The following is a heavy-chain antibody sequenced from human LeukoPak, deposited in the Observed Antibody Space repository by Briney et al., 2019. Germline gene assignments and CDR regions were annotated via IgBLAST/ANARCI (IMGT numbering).Heavy chain of an antibody. Sequence: ASVKVSCKASGYTFTSYDINWVRQAPGQGLEWMGWINAYNGDTHYAQNLQGRLTMTTDTSTSMAFMELRSLRPDDTAVYFCARWGLVAPGTYYYYYMDVWGRGTTVTVSS. V-gene: IGHV1-18*01. CDR1: GYTFTSYD. CDR3: ARWGLVAPGTYYYYYMDV. CDR2: INAYNGDT. D-gene: IGHD2-2*01. J-gene: IGHJ6*03.